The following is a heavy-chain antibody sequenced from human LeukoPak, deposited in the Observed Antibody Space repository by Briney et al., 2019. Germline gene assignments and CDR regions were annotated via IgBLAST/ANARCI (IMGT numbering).Heavy chain of an antibody. CDR3: ARGVDWGFPFDY. Sequence: GGSLRLSCAASGFTFSGYSMNWVRQAPGKGLEWVSYIYSSSTIIYYADSVKGRFTISRDNAKNSLYLQMNSLRAEDTAVYYCARGVDWGFPFDYWGQGTLVTVSS. CDR1: GFTFSGYS. V-gene: IGHV3-48*01. CDR2: IYSSSTII. D-gene: IGHD7-27*01. J-gene: IGHJ4*02.